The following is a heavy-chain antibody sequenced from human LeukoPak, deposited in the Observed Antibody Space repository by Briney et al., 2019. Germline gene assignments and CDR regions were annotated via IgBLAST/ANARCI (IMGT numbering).Heavy chain of an antibody. D-gene: IGHD6-6*01. Sequence: PGGYLRLSCAASGFTFGGHEMIWVRQAPGKGLEWLSYISTTGSTIYYADSVKGRFTISRDNAKNSLYLQMNSLRVEDTAVYYCARDKEEQLVRGGYYYYYMDVWGKGTTVTVSS. CDR2: ISTTGSTI. J-gene: IGHJ6*03. CDR3: ARDKEEQLVRGGYYYYYMDV. CDR1: GFTFGGHE. V-gene: IGHV3-48*03.